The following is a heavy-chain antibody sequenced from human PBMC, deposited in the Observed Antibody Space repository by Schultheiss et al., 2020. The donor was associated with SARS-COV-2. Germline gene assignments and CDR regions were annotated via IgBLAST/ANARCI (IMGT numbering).Heavy chain of an antibody. CDR3: AKDSINRFYYFDY. D-gene: IGHD3-3*02. V-gene: IGHV3-53*01. CDR2: IYSGGPT. Sequence: GGSLRLSCVASGFIVSHNYMTWVRQAPGKGLEWVSVIYSGGPTYYADSVKGRFTISRDNSKNTLYLQMNSLRAEDTAVYYCAKDSINRFYYFDYWGQGTLVTVSS. J-gene: IGHJ4*02. CDR1: GFIVSHNY.